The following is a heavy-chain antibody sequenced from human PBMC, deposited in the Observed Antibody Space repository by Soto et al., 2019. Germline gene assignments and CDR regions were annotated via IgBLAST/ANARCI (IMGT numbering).Heavy chain of an antibody. J-gene: IGHJ6*02. CDR2: IYYSGST. V-gene: IGHV4-59*01. Sequence: SETLSLTCTVSGGSISSYYWSWIRQPPRKGLEWIGYIYYSGSTNYNPSLKSRVTISVDTSKNKFSLKLSSVTAADTAVYYCARSITDGGNQYYYYGMDVWGQGTTVTV. CDR1: GGSISSYY. CDR3: ARSITDGGNQYYYYGMDV. D-gene: IGHD2-15*01.